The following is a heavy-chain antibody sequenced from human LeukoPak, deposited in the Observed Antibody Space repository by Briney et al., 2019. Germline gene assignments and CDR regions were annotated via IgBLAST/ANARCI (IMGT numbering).Heavy chain of an antibody. CDR1: GGSFSGYY. V-gene: IGHV4-34*01. CDR2: INHSGST. CDR3: ARGLRGSHGGGFDY. J-gene: IGHJ4*02. D-gene: IGHD3-10*01. Sequence: SETLSLTCAVYGGSFSGYYWSWIRQPPGKGLEWIGEINHSGSTNYNPSHKSRITISVDASKNQFSLKLSSVTAADTAVYYCARGLRGSHGGGFDYWGQGTLVTVSS.